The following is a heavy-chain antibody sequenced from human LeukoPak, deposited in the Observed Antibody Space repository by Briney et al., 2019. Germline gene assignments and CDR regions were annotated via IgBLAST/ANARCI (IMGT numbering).Heavy chain of an antibody. CDR3: ARVSSSSDLWAFDI. J-gene: IGHJ3*02. Sequence: SETLSLTCTVSGGSISSSSYYWGWIRQPPGKGLEWIGSIYYSGSTYYNPSLKSRVTISVDTSKNQFSLKLSSVTAADTAVYYCARVSSSSDLWAFDICGQGTMVTVSS. CDR2: IYYSGST. V-gene: IGHV4-39*01. CDR1: GGSISSSSYY. D-gene: IGHD6-6*01.